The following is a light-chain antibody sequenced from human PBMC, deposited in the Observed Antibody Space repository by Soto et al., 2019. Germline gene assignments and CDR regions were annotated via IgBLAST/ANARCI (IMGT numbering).Light chain of an antibody. V-gene: IGKV3-11*01. CDR2: DAS. Sequence: EIVLAQAPATLSLSPGERATLSCRASQSVSSYLAWYQQKPGQAPRLLIYDASNRATGIPARFSGSGSGTDFTLTISSLEPEDFAVYYCQQRSNWPHTFGQGTKLEIK. CDR3: QQRSNWPHT. J-gene: IGKJ2*01. CDR1: QSVSSY.